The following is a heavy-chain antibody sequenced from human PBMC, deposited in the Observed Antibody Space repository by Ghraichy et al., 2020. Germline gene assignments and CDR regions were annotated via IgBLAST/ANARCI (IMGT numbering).Heavy chain of an antibody. CDR3: AKVWANIVVVPAAILWDY. CDR1: GFTFSSYA. Sequence: GESLNISCAASGFTFSSYAMSWVRQAPGKGLEWVSAISGSGGSTYYADSVKGRFTISRDNSKNTLYLQMNSLRAEDTAVYYCAKVWANIVVVPAAILWDYWGQGTLVTVSS. D-gene: IGHD2-2*01. V-gene: IGHV3-23*01. CDR2: ISGSGGST. J-gene: IGHJ4*02.